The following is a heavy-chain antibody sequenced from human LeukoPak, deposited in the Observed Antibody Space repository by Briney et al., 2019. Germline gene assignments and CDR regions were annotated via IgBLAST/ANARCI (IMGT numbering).Heavy chain of an antibody. CDR2: IIPIFGTA. CDR1: GGTFSSYA. J-gene: IGHJ3*02. D-gene: IGHD5-18*01. Sequence: ASVKVSCKASGGTFSSYAISWVRQAPGQGLEWMGGIIPIFGTANYAQKFQGRVTITTDESTSTAYMELSSLRSEDTAVYYCASPQQGIQLWGPGAFDSWGQGTMVTVSS. V-gene: IGHV1-69*05. CDR3: ASPQQGIQLWGPGAFDS.